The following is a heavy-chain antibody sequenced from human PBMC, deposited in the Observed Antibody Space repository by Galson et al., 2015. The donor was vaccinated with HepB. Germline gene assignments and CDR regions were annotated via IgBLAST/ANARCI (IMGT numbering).Heavy chain of an antibody. J-gene: IGHJ2*01. CDR2: IYYSGST. D-gene: IGHD3-16*01. Sequence: TLSLTCTVSGGSISSYYWSWIRQPPGKGLEWIGYIYYSGSTNYNPSLKSRVTISVDTSKNQFSLKLSSVTAADTAVYYCARRPFGWYFDLWGRGTLVTVSS. CDR1: GGSISSYY. CDR3: ARRPFGWYFDL. V-gene: IGHV4-59*08.